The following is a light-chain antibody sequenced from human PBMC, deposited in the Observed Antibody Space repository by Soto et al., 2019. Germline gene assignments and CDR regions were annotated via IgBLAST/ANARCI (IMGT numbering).Light chain of an antibody. CDR3: QQYNNWPET. CDR1: QSVSSN. V-gene: IGKV3-15*01. Sequence: ERVMTQSPATLSLSPGERATLSCRASQSVSSNLAWYQQKPGQAPRLLIYGASTRATGIPARFSGSGSGTEFTLTISSLQSEDLAVYYCQQYNNWPETFGQGTKL. J-gene: IGKJ1*01. CDR2: GAS.